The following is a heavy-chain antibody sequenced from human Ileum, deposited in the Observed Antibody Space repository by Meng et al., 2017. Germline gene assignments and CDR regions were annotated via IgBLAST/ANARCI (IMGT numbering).Heavy chain of an antibody. J-gene: IGHJ5*02. Sequence: HVRLEQGRGEGKQPRSSGRASCRAAGGSVSRDGICGWRRAPGRRGEGRGGIIPNCGTANYAQKVQGRVTITADESTSTAYMELSSVRAADTAVYYCARGGGLVGDGFDHWGQGTLVTVSS. CDR3: ARGGGLVGDGFDH. CDR1: GGSVSRDG. V-gene: IGHV1-69*01. D-gene: IGHD1-26*01. CDR2: IIPNCGTA.